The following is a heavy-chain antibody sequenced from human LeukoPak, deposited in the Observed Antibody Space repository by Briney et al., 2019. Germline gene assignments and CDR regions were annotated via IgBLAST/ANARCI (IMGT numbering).Heavy chain of an antibody. Sequence: GGSLRLSCAASGFTFDDYAMHWVRHAPGKGLEWVSGLSWNSGNINYADSVKGRFTISRDNAKNSLYLQMNSLRAEDTALYYCAKDLYSSGQDAFDIWGQGTMVTVSS. CDR2: LSWNSGNI. D-gene: IGHD6-19*01. CDR1: GFTFDDYA. V-gene: IGHV3-9*01. CDR3: AKDLYSSGQDAFDI. J-gene: IGHJ3*02.